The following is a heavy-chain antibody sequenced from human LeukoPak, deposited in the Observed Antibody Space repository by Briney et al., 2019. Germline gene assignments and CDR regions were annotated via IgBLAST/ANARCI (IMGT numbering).Heavy chain of an antibody. CDR2: IKQDGSEK. J-gene: IGHJ4*02. CDR3: ARDYYDSSGSTHCFDY. V-gene: IGHV3-7*04. CDR1: GFTFSSYW. Sequence: GGSLRLSCAASGFTFSSYWMSWVRQAPGKGLEWVANIKQDGSEKYYVDSVKGRFTISRDNAKNSLYLQMNSLRAEDTAVYYCARDYYDSSGSTHCFDYWGQGTLVTVSS. D-gene: IGHD3-22*01.